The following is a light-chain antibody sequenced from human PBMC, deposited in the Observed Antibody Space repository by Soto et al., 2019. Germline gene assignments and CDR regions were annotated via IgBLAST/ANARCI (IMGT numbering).Light chain of an antibody. V-gene: IGKV3D-15*01. Sequence: EIVMTQSPVTLSVSPGERATLSCRASQFVSSNLAWYQQKPGQAPRLLIYGASTRATGIPARFSGSGSGTDFTLTITRLEPEDSAVYFCQQYTGPPTTFGQGTRLEIK. CDR1: QFVSSN. CDR3: QQYTGPPTT. J-gene: IGKJ5*01. CDR2: GAS.